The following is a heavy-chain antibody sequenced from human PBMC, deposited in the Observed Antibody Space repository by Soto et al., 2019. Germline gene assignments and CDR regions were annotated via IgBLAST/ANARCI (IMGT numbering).Heavy chain of an antibody. CDR3: ARGGTTWFNYYYGMDV. V-gene: IGHV4-34*01. D-gene: IGHD1-1*01. Sequence: LSLTCAVYGGSFSGYYWSWIRQPPGKGLEWIGEINHSGSTNYNPSLKSRVTISVDTSKNQFSLKLSSVTAADTAVYYCARGGTTWFNYYYGMDVWGQGTTVTVSS. CDR2: INHSGST. J-gene: IGHJ6*02. CDR1: GGSFSGYY.